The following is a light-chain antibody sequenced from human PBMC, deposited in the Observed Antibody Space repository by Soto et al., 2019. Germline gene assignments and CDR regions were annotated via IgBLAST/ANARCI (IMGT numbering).Light chain of an antibody. V-gene: IGKV3-20*01. Sequence: EIGLTQSPGTLSLSPGERATLSCRASHSVSSSYLAWYQQTPGQAPRLLIYGASSRATGIPDRFSGSGSGKDVTLTISRLEPDEFSGYYFQQYVSPITFGPGNKVDIK. CDR1: HSVSSSY. CDR2: GAS. J-gene: IGKJ3*01. CDR3: QQYVSPIT.